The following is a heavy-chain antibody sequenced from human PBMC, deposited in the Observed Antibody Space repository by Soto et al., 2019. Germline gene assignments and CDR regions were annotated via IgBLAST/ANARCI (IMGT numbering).Heavy chain of an antibody. CDR3: AKDGSRKDDY. CDR2: ISSSGYI. D-gene: IGHD6-13*01. V-gene: IGHV3-21*04. Sequence: PGGSLNLSCAASGFNFNSYTINWVRQAPGKRLEWLSSISSSGYIFSTDSVRGRFTISRDNAKNTVYLQLKSLRVEDTALYYCAKDGSRKDDYWGQGTLVTVSS. J-gene: IGHJ4*02. CDR1: GFNFNSYT.